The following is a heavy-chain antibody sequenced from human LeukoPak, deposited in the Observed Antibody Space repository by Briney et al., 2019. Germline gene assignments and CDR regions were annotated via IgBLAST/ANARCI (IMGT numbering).Heavy chain of an antibody. J-gene: IGHJ3*02. CDR2: IYPGDSDT. Sequence: GESLKISCKGSGYSFTSYWIGWVRQMPGKGLEWMGIIYPGDSDTRYSPPFQGQVTISADKSISTAHLQWSSLKASDTAMYYCARPLVVVAATSAFDIWGQGTMVTVSS. D-gene: IGHD2-15*01. CDR3: ARPLVVVAATSAFDI. V-gene: IGHV5-51*01. CDR1: GYSFTSYW.